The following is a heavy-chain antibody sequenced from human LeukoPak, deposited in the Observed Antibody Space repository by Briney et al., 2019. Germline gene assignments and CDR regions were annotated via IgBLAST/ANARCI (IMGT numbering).Heavy chain of an antibody. V-gene: IGHV3-30-3*01. CDR1: GFTFSSYA. CDR2: ISYDGSNK. CDR3: ARRMVNRAIDY. J-gene: IGHJ4*02. Sequence: PGGSLRLSCAASGFTFSSYAMHWVRQAPGKGLEWVAVISYDGSNKYYADSVKGRFTISRDNSKNTLYLQMNSLRAEDTAVYYCARRMVNRAIDYWGQGTLVTVSS. D-gene: IGHD2-21*01.